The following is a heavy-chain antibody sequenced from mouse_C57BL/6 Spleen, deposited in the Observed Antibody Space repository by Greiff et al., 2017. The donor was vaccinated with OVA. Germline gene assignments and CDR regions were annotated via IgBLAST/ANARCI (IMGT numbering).Heavy chain of an antibody. CDR3: ARSRQLRLPFAY. Sequence: EVMLVESGGGLVKPGGSLKLSCAASGFTFSDYGMHWVRQAPEKGLEWVAYISSGSSTIYYADTVKGRFTISRDNAKNTLFLQMTSLRSEDTAMYYCARSRQLRLPFAYWGQGTLVTVSA. CDR2: ISSGSSTI. D-gene: IGHD3-2*02. CDR1: GFTFSDYG. V-gene: IGHV5-17*01. J-gene: IGHJ3*01.